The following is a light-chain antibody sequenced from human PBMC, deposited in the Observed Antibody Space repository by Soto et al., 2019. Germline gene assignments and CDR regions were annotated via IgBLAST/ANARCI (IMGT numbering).Light chain of an antibody. Sequence: VMTQSPGNLSVSPGERATLFCRASQTVVNNIAWYQVKPAQPPRLLIYASSTRATGIPATFSGSGSETQFSLTISSLQSEDSAVYYCQQYYHWGLSFGGGTKVEI. V-gene: IGKV3D-15*01. J-gene: IGKJ4*01. CDR3: QQYYHWGLS. CDR2: ASS. CDR1: QTVVNN.